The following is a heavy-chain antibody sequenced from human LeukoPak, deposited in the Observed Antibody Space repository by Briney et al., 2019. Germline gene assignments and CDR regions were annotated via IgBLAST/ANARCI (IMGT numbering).Heavy chain of an antibody. CDR2: ISGSGGDT. V-gene: IGHV3-23*01. J-gene: IGHJ4*02. CDR3: AKGSYYDSSGSFYFDY. CDR1: GFPFSTYA. D-gene: IGHD3-22*01. Sequence: GGSLRLSCAASGFPFSTYAMSWVRQAPGKGLEWVSVISGSGGDTYYADSVKGRFTISGDNSKNTVYLQMNSLRAEDTALYYCAKGSYYDSSGSFYFDYWGQGTLVTVSS.